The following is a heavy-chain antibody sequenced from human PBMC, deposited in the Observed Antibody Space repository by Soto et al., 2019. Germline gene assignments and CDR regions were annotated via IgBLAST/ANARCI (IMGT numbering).Heavy chain of an antibody. J-gene: IGHJ6*02. CDR3: HYTYTVPPYYYSGMDV. Sequence: GGSLRLSCAASGFTFSSYAMSWVRQAPGKGLEWVSAISGSGGSTYYADSVKGRFTISRDNSKNTLYLQMNSLRAEDTAVYYCHYTYTVPPYYYSGMDVWGQGTTVTVSS. CDR2: ISGSGGST. V-gene: IGHV3-23*01. CDR1: GFTFSSYA. D-gene: IGHD2-2*01.